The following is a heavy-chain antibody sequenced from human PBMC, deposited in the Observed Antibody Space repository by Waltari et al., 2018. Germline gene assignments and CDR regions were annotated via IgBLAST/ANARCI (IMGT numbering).Heavy chain of an antibody. Sequence: EVQLVESGGGLVQPGRSLRLSCAASGFTFDDYAMHWVRQDPGKGLEWVSGISWNSGSIGYADSVKGRFTISRDNAKNSLYLQMNSLRAEDTALYYCAKGYYDILTGYSLNDAFDIWGQGTMVTVSS. CDR1: GFTFDDYA. D-gene: IGHD3-9*01. CDR3: AKGYYDILTGYSLNDAFDI. V-gene: IGHV3-9*01. CDR2: ISWNSGSI. J-gene: IGHJ3*02.